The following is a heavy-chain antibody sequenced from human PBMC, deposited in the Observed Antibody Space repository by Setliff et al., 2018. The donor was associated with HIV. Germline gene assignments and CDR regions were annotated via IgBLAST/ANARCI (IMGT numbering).Heavy chain of an antibody. D-gene: IGHD7-27*01. J-gene: IGHJ3*01. CDR1: GGSFNDYY. CDR3: ARGWGHDGFDF. V-gene: IGHV4-34*01. Sequence: SETLSLTCAVYGGSFNDYYWTWIRQPPGKGLEWIGEIDHSGSTKYHASLKSRVTISIDTSKNQFSLNVSSVTAADTAVYYCARGWGHDGFDFWGQGTMVTVS. CDR2: IDHSGST.